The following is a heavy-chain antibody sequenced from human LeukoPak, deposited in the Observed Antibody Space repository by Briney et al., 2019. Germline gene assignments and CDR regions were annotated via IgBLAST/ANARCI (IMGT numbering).Heavy chain of an antibody. J-gene: IGHJ3*02. V-gene: IGHV5-51*01. CDR2: IYPDDSDT. D-gene: IGHD2-2*01. CDR1: GYSFTTYW. CDR3: ARTPDCSSTSCFDAFDI. Sequence: GESLKISCKGSGYSFTTYWIGWVRQMPGKGLEWMGIIYPDDSDTRYSPSFQGQVTISADKSISTAYLQWSSLKASDTAMYYCARTPDCSSTSCFDAFDIWGQGTMVTVSS.